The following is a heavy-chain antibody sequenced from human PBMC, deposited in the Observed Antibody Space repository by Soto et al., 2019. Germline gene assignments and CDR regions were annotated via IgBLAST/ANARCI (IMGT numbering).Heavy chain of an antibody. D-gene: IGHD6-6*01. CDR1: GYTFTSYA. CDR3: ARWAHIAAREIEY. V-gene: IGHV1-3*01. CDR2: INAGNGNT. Sequence: GASVKVSCKASGYTFTSYAMYWVRQAPGQRLEWMGWINAGNGNTKYSQKFQGRVTITRDTSASTAYMELSSLRSEDTAVYYCARWAHIAAREIEYWGQGTLVTVSS. J-gene: IGHJ4*02.